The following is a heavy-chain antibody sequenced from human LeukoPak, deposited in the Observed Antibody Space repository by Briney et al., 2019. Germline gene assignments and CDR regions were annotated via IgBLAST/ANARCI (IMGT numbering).Heavy chain of an antibody. CDR3: PRDDSPLYGSGRFDP. D-gene: IGHD3-10*01. Sequence: PSETLSLTCTVSGGSISSYYWSWIRQPPGKGLEWIGYIYYSGSTNYNPSLKSRVTISVDTSKNQFSLKLSSVTAADTAVYYCPRDDSPLYGSGRFDPWGQGTLVTVSS. J-gene: IGHJ5*02. V-gene: IGHV4-59*01. CDR2: IYYSGST. CDR1: GGSISSYY.